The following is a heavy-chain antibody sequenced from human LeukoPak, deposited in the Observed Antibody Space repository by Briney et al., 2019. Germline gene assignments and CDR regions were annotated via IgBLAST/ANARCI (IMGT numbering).Heavy chain of an antibody. CDR2: SGGDGGST. J-gene: IGHJ2*01. CDR1: GFTFGSYD. Sequence: PGGSLRLSCAASGFTFGSYDMSWVRQAPGKGLEWVSASGGDGGSTYADSVKGRSTISRDSSKNTLYLQMNSLRAEDTATYYCAKALNYWYFDLWGRGNLVTVSS. V-gene: IGHV3-23*01. CDR3: AKALNYWYFDL.